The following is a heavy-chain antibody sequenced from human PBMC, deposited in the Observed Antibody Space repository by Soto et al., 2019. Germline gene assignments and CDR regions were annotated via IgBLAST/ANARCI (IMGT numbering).Heavy chain of an antibody. CDR3: ARGQTYYYGSGSYMAFDY. Sequence: PGGSLRLSCAASGFTFSDYYMSWIRQDPGKGLEWVSYISSSGSTIYYADSVKGRFTISRDNAKNSLYLQMNSLRAEDTTVYYCARGQTYYYGSGSYMAFDYWGQGTLVTVSS. J-gene: IGHJ4*02. CDR2: ISSSGSTI. CDR1: GFTFSDYY. D-gene: IGHD3-10*01. V-gene: IGHV3-11*01.